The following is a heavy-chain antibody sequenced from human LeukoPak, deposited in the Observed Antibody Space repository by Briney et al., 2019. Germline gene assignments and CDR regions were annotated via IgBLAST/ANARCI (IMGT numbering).Heavy chain of an antibody. Sequence: PSQPLSLTCTVSGGSISSGDYYWSWIRQPPGKGLEWIGYLYYSGSTFYNPSLKSRVTISGDTSKTQFSLKVSSVTAADTAVYYCARASFSPGTFDYWGQGTLVTVSS. J-gene: IGHJ4*02. CDR3: ARASFSPGTFDY. D-gene: IGHD3-10*01. CDR2: LYYSGST. V-gene: IGHV4-30-4*08. CDR1: GGSISSGDYY.